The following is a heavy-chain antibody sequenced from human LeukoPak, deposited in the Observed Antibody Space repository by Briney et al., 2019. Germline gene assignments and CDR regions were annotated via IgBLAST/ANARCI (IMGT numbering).Heavy chain of an antibody. V-gene: IGHV3-11*06. J-gene: IGHJ4*02. CDR1: GFTFSDYY. Sequence: GGSLRLSCAASGFTFSDYYMSWIRQAPGRGLEWISYISTSSSYTNYADSVKGRFTISRDNAKSSLYLQMNSLRAEDTAVYYCARVSSSGSTHPDYWGQGTLVTVSS. CDR2: ISTSSSYT. CDR3: ARVSSSGSTHPDY. D-gene: IGHD2-2*01.